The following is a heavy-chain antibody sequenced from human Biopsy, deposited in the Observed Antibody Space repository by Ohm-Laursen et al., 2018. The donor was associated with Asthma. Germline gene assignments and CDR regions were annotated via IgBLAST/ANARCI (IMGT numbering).Heavy chain of an antibody. D-gene: IGHD3-9*01. V-gene: IGHV1-3*04. J-gene: IGHJ3*01. CDR1: GYNFISFA. CDR3: ARTYYDFLTGQVKDAFGV. Sequence: ASVKVSCKASGYNFISFAIHWVRQAPGQRLEWMGWVNTGNGDTKYSQKFQGRVTITRDTSASTAYMELRSLRSEGAATYYCARTYYDFLTGQVKDAFGVWGQGTMVTVSS. CDR2: VNTGNGDT.